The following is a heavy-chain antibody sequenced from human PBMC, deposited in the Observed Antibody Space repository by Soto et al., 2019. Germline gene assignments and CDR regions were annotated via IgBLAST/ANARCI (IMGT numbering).Heavy chain of an antibody. J-gene: IGHJ4*02. Sequence: ASVKVSCKASGYTFTSYGISWVRQAPGQGLEWMGWISAYNGNTNYAQKLQGRVTMTTDTSTSTAYMELRSLRSDDTAVYYCARTGYSYGSPIYYFDYWGQGTLVTVSS. CDR3: ARTGYSYGSPIYYFDY. V-gene: IGHV1-18*01. D-gene: IGHD5-18*01. CDR1: GYTFTSYG. CDR2: ISAYNGNT.